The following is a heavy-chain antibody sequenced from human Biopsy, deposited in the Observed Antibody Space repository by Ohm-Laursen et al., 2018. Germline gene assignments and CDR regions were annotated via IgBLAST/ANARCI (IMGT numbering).Heavy chain of an antibody. CDR2: VYPFDSET. D-gene: IGHD3-22*01. CDR1: GYDFSTYW. J-gene: IGHJ4*02. Sequence: ESLRISCKGSGYDFSTYWIGWVRQVPGKGLDWMGFVYPFDSETRYSQSFQGQVTVSADMSLSTAYLQWTSLKASDTALYYCARQDDSSGYYTFDYWGQGTLVTVSS. CDR3: ARQDDSSGYYTFDY. V-gene: IGHV5-51*01.